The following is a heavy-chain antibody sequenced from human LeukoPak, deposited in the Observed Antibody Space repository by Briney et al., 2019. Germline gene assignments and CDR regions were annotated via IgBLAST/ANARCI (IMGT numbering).Heavy chain of an antibody. CDR1: GLRFSDYY. CDR2: ISSGGDIM. CDR3: AKGLMYSSSSLNFDY. D-gene: IGHD6-6*01. V-gene: IGHV3-11*01. J-gene: IGHJ4*02. Sequence: GGSLRLSCAASGLRFSDYYVSWIRQAPGKGLQWVSYISSGGDIMHYADSVKGRFTSSRDNAKNSGYLEMNSLRAEDTAVYYCAKGLMYSSSSLNFDYWGQGTLVTVSS.